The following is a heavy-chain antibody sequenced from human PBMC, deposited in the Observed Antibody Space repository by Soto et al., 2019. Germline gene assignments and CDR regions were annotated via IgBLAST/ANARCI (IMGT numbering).Heavy chain of an antibody. CDR1: GGSISSAAYC. CDR3: ARGPSGDKVDY. D-gene: IGHD7-27*01. Sequence: SETLSLTCTVSGGSISSAAYCWSWIRQSPDKGLEWIGHIYNGGTTYSSPSLKGRVTISADTSETQFSLKLNSVSAADTAVYYCARGPSGDKVDYWGQGIQVTVSS. CDR2: IYNGGTT. J-gene: IGHJ4*02. V-gene: IGHV4-30-4*01.